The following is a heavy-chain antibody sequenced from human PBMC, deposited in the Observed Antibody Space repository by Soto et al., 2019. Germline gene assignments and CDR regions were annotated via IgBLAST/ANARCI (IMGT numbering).Heavy chain of an antibody. CDR3: ARENKLCGSPSCPFDH. J-gene: IGHJ4*02. D-gene: IGHD2-2*01. Sequence: QVQLVQSGAEVKKPGASVKVSCKASGYTFTSYGISWVRQAPGQGLEWMGWISAYNGNTNYAQKLQGRVTKTTDHSPSTAEREGGTLKSDDTPVYTGARENKLCGSPSCPFDHWGQGPLVTVSS. CDR1: GYTFTSYG. V-gene: IGHV1-18*01. CDR2: ISAYNGNT.